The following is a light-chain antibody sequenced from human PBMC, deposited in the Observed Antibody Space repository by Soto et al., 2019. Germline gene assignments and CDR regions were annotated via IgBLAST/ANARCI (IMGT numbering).Light chain of an antibody. CDR2: VPS. J-gene: IGKJ3*01. Sequence: DIQMTQSPSSLSASVGDRVFITCRASQGISNFLVWYQQKPGKVPRVLIYVPSTLQSGVPSRFSGRGSGTDFTLTISSLQPDVVATYYCQKYVSAPFTFGPGTKVDI. CDR1: QGISNF. CDR3: QKYVSAPFT. V-gene: IGKV1-27*01.